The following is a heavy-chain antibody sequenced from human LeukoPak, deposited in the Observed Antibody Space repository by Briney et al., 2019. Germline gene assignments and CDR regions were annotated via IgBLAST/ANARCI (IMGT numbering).Heavy chain of an antibody. Sequence: GGSLRLSCAASGFTFSDYYMSWIRQAPGKGLEWVSYISSSGSTIYYADSVKGRFTISRDNAKNSLYLQMNSLRAEDTAGYYCARGPRGYYYYYMDVWGKGTTVTVSS. CDR1: GFTFSDYY. CDR3: ARGPRGYYYYYMDV. CDR2: ISSSGSTI. V-gene: IGHV3-11*04. J-gene: IGHJ6*03.